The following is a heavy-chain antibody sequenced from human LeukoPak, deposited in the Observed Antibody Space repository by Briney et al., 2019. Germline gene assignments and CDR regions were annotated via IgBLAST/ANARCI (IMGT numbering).Heavy chain of an antibody. CDR2: IYTSGST. D-gene: IGHD6-13*01. CDR3: ARVVGSSWYEREDDAFDI. Sequence: PETLSLTRTVSGGSLSSYYWSWIRQPAGKGLEWIGRIYTSGSTNYHTTLRTGVTMSVDTSKNQFSLKLSSVTAADTAVYYCARVVGSSWYEREDDAFDIWGQGTMVTVSS. J-gene: IGHJ3*02. V-gene: IGHV4-4*07. CDR1: GGSLSSYY.